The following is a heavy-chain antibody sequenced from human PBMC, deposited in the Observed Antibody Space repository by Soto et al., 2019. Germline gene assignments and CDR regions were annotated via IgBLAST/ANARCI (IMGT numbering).Heavy chain of an antibody. Sequence: SETLSLTCTFSDCSISSYYWSWIRQPPGKGLEWIGYIYYSGTTDYNSSLKSRVSISVDSSKNQFSLKMSSVTAADTAVYYCARHPGYGLYYFDYWGQGTLVTVSS. CDR1: DCSISSYY. CDR3: ARHPGYGLYYFDY. V-gene: IGHV4-59*08. J-gene: IGHJ4*02. D-gene: IGHD5-18*01. CDR2: IYYSGTT.